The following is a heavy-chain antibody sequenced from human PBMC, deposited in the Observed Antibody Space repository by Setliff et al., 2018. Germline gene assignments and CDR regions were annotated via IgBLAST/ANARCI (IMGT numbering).Heavy chain of an antibody. Sequence: PGGSLRLSCVASGFTFSNYGMHWVRQAPGEGLEWVALIWNDGSSKFYGDSVKGRFTISRDNSKNTLYLQMDSLRAEDTAVYYCARNWVTAQHYYYGMDVWGQGTTVTVS. V-gene: IGHV3-33*01. CDR2: IWNDGSSK. D-gene: IGHD2-21*02. CDR1: GFTFSNYG. CDR3: ARNWVTAQHYYYGMDV. J-gene: IGHJ6*02.